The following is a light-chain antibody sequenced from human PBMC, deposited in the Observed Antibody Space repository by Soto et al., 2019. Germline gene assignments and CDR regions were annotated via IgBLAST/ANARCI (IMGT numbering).Light chain of an antibody. CDR1: QSVSSTD. CDR3: QPYDTSPFP. J-gene: IGKJ2*01. Sequence: EIVLTQSPGTLSLSPGERATLSCRASQSVSSTDLAWYQQKPGQAPRLLIYGASSRATGIPDRFSGSGSGTDLTLTISRLAPEDFAAYYFQPYDTSPFPFRQGPKTEIK. V-gene: IGKV3-20*01. CDR2: GAS.